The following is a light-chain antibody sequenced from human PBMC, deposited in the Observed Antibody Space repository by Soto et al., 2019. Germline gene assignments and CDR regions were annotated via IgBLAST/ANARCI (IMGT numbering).Light chain of an antibody. J-gene: IGKJ5*01. CDR3: QQTYRTPFT. Sequence: DIQMTQSPSSLSASVGDRVTVTCRASQSISSYLNWYQQEPGKAPSLLIYVTSSLQSGVPSRFSGSRSGTDFTLTISSLQPEDFATYYCQQTYRTPFTFGQGTRLEIK. CDR2: VTS. CDR1: QSISSY. V-gene: IGKV1-39*01.